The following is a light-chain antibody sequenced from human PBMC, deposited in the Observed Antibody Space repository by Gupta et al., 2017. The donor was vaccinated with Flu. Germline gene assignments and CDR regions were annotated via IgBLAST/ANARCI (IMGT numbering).Light chain of an antibody. Sequence: QSALTQPASVSGSPGPSLTISCTVTSREVGGYNYVCWYQQHTGKAPKRMIYEVSNRPSGVSNRFSGSKSGNTASLTISGRQAEDEDDYYCSSYTSSSTKVFGGGTKLTVL. V-gene: IGLV2-14*01. CDR3: SSYTSSSTKV. CDR1: SREVGGYNY. CDR2: EVS. J-gene: IGLJ3*02.